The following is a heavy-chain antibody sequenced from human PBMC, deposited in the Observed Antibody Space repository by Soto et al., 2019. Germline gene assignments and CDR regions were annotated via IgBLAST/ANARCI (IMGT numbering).Heavy chain of an antibody. D-gene: IGHD2-15*01. CDR2: ISSSGGTI. V-gene: IGHV3-11*01. J-gene: IGHJ6*02. CDR3: ARRKKYCSGGSCRYSGMDV. Sequence: GGSLRLSCAASGFTFSDYYMSWIRQAPGKGLEWVSYISSSGGTIYYADSVKGRFTISRDNAKNSLYLQMNSLRAEDTAVYYCARRKKYCSGGSCRYSGMDVWGQGTTVTVSS. CDR1: GFTFSDYY.